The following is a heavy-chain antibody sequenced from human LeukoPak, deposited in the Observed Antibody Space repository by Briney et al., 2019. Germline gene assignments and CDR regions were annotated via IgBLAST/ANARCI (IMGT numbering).Heavy chain of an antibody. J-gene: IGHJ4*02. CDR2: ISYDGSNK. CDR3: ASEEVVVAADQY. D-gene: IGHD2-15*01. V-gene: IGHV3-30*04. CDR1: GFTFSSYA. Sequence: PGGSLRLSCAASGFTFSSYAMSWVRQAPGKGLEWVAVISYDGSNKYYADSVKGRFTISRDNSKNTLYLEMNSLRIEDTAVYYCASEEVVVAADQYWGQGTLVTVSS.